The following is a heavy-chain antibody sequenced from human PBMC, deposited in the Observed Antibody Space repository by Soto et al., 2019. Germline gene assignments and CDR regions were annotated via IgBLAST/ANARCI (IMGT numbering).Heavy chain of an antibody. CDR1: GGTFSSYA. Sequence: QVQLVQSGAEVKKPGSSVKVSCKASGGTFSSYAISWVRQAPGQGLEWMGGIIPIFGTANYAQKFQGRVTITADESTSTAYMELSSLRSEDTAVYYCARERGYRYGLGGGYNDYWGQGTLVTVSS. CDR3: ARERGYRYGLGGGYNDY. V-gene: IGHV1-69*01. CDR2: IIPIFGTA. D-gene: IGHD5-18*01. J-gene: IGHJ4*02.